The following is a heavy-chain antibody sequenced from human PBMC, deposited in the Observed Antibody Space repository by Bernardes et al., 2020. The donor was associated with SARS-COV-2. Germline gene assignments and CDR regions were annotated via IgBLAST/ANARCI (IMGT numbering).Heavy chain of an antibody. CDR2: ISYDGSNK. D-gene: IGHD5-12*01. V-gene: IGHV3-30*18. Sequence: GGSLRLSCAASGFTFSSYGMHWVRQAPGKGLEWVAVISYDGSNKYYADSVKGRFTISRDNSKNTLYLQMNSLRAEDTAVYYCAKGGRYSGYPTYYYYYYGMDVWGQGTTVTVSS. CDR3: AKGGRYSGYPTYYYYYYGMDV. J-gene: IGHJ6*02. CDR1: GFTFSSYG.